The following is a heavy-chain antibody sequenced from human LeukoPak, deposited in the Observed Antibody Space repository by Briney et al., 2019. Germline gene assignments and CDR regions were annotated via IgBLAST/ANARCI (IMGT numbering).Heavy chain of an antibody. CDR1: GGSISSSSYY. V-gene: IGHV4-39*07. CDR2: IYYSGST. CDR3: ARDGPGYSSGWYDADEGLNWFDP. D-gene: IGHD6-19*01. Sequence: SETLSLTCTVSGGSISSSSYYWGWIRQPPGKGLEWIGSIYYSGSTYYNPSLKSRVTISVDTSKNQFSLKLSSVTAADTAVYYCARDGPGYSSGWYDADEGLNWFDPWGQGTLVTVSS. J-gene: IGHJ5*02.